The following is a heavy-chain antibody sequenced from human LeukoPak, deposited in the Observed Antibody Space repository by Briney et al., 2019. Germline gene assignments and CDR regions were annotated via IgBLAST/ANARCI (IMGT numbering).Heavy chain of an antibody. D-gene: IGHD5-12*01. J-gene: IGHJ4*02. CDR2: INHSGST. CDR1: GESFSGYY. CDR3: ARARETVAIDY. Sequence: SETLSLTCAVYGESFSGYYWTWIRQPPGKGLEWIAEINHSGSTNYNPSLKSRVTISADTSKNQFSLKMNSVTAADTAVYYCARARETVAIDYWGQGTLVTVSS. V-gene: IGHV4-34*01.